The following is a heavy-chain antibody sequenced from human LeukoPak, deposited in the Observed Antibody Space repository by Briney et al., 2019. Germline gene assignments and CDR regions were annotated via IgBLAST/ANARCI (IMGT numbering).Heavy chain of an antibody. CDR2: IHSGGST. V-gene: IGHV3-66*01. J-gene: IGHJ4*02. CDR1: GFTVSSNY. CDR3: ARDSDDRVVVTVPH. Sequence: PGGSLRLSCAASGFTVSSNYMSWVRQAPGRGLEWVSGIHSGGSTYYADSVKGRFTISRDNFKNTVYLQVNSLRAEDTAVYYCARDSDDRVVVTVPHWGQGTLVTVSS. D-gene: IGHD2-21*02.